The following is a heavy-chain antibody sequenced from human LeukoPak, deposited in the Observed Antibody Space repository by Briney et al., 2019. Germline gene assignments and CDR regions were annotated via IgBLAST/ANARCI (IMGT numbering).Heavy chain of an antibody. Sequence: GGSLRLSCAASGFLFSSYSMHWVRRTPGKGPEYVAAINSRGTTAHYGGSVQGRFIVSRDNSNYTLYLQMGGLRPDDTGVYFCARKGSAGWDDYWGRGTLVIVSS. V-gene: IGHV3-64*02. J-gene: IGHJ4*02. CDR3: ARKGSAGWDDY. CDR2: INSRGTTA. CDR1: GFLFSSYS. D-gene: IGHD1-1*01.